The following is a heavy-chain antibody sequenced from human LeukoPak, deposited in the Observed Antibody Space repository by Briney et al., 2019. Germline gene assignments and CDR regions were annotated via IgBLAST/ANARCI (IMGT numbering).Heavy chain of an antibody. D-gene: IGHD3-16*01. V-gene: IGHV3-48*01. Sequence: GGSLRLSCAASGFTFSSYSMNWVRQAPGKGLEWVSYISSSSSTIYYADSVKGRFTISRDNAKNSLYLQMNSLRAEDTAVYYCVSVNGGSGAFDIWGQGTMVTVSS. CDR2: ISSSSSTI. CDR1: GFTFSSYS. J-gene: IGHJ3*02. CDR3: VSVNGGSGAFDI.